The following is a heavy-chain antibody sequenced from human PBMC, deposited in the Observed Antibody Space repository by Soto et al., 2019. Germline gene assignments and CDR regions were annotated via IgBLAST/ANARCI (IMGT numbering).Heavy chain of an antibody. V-gene: IGHV4-39*01. J-gene: IGHJ4*02. Sequence: SETLSLTCTVSGGSISSGGYYWSWIRQPPGKGLEWIGSIYYSGSTYYNPSLKSRVTISVDTSKNQFSLKLSSVTAADTAVYYCARPHPYYYDSSGYLFSYYFDYWGQGTLVTVSS. CDR1: GGSISSGGYY. CDR3: ARPHPYYYDSSGYLFSYYFDY. CDR2: IYYSGST. D-gene: IGHD3-22*01.